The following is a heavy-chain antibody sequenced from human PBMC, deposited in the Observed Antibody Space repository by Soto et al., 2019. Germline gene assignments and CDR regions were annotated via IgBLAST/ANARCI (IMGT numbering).Heavy chain of an antibody. CDR2: IKHSGST. J-gene: IGHJ4*02. CDR1: GGSFSGYY. Sequence: QVQLQQWGAGLLKPSETLSLTCAVYGGSFSGYYWSWIGQPPGKGMEWIGEIKHSGSTNKNPSLKRRVTIAVDRSNTQFSLKLSSVPAADTAVYYCARFQRAHVVPAAMPYFDYWGQGTLVTVSS. D-gene: IGHD2-2*01. CDR3: ARFQRAHVVPAAMPYFDY. V-gene: IGHV4-34*01.